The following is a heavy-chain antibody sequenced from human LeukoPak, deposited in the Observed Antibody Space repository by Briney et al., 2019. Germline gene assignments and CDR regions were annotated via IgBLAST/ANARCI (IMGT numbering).Heavy chain of an antibody. J-gene: IGHJ5*02. Sequence: GGSLRLSCAASGFTYRSYSMNWVRQAPGKGLQWIGFIRSSGTTQYAASVKGRFTISRDDSKSIAYLQMNSLKTEDTAVYYCTRDRFYVWFDPWGQGTLVTVSS. V-gene: IGHV3-49*02. CDR2: IRSSGTT. CDR3: TRDRFYVWFDP. D-gene: IGHD3-16*01. CDR1: GFTYRSYS.